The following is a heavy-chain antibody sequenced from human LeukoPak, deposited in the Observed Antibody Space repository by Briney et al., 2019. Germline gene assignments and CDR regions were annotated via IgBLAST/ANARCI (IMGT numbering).Heavy chain of an antibody. V-gene: IGHV4-31*03. CDR2: ISYSGST. Sequence: SQTLSLACTVSGGSISSDGFYWSWVRQHPGKGLEWIGYISYSGSTYYNPSLKSRVSVSLDTSKSQFSLKLTSVTAADTAVYFCARGPSYCDFWGQGTLVTVSS. CDR1: GGSISSDGFY. J-gene: IGHJ4*02. CDR3: ARGPSYCDF.